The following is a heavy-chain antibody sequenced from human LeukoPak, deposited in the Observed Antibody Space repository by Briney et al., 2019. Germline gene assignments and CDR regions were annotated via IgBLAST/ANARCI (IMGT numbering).Heavy chain of an antibody. J-gene: IGHJ6*02. V-gene: IGHV3-21*01. CDR1: GFTFNTYT. CDR2: ISSTSTFI. CDR3: AREIFSGDYSPQYYYYGMDV. D-gene: IGHD4-17*01. Sequence: GGSLRLSCAASGFTFNTYTLNWVRQAPGKGLEWVSSISSTSTFIYYADSVKGRVTLSRDNARNSLYLHMNSLRVEDTAVYFCAREIFSGDYSPQYYYYGMDVWGQGTTVTVSS.